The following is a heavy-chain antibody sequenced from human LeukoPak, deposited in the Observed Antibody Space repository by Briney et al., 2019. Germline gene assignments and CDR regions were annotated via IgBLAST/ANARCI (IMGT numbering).Heavy chain of an antibody. D-gene: IGHD3-22*01. V-gene: IGHV3-48*04. Sequence: PWGSLRLSCAASGFTFSSYSMNWVRQAPGKGLEWVSYISSSSSTMYYADSVKGRLTISRGNAKNSLYLQMNSLRAEDTAVYYCARALKTYYYDSSSSEGIDYWGQGTLVTVSS. CDR1: GFTFSSYS. J-gene: IGHJ4*02. CDR3: ARALKTYYYDSSSSEGIDY. CDR2: ISSSSSTM.